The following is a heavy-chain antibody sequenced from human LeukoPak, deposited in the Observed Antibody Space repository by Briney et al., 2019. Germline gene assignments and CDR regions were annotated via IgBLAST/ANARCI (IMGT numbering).Heavy chain of an antibody. V-gene: IGHV1-18*01. CDR2: ISAYNGKT. D-gene: IGHD3-3*01. CDR3: ARRAEYYDFWSGYYTEDGVAPYYSDY. Sequence: ASVKVSCKASGYTFTSYGISWVRQAPGQGLEWMGWISAYNGKTNYAQKLQGRVTMTTDTSTSTAYMELRSLRSDDTAVYYCARRAEYYDFWSGYYTEDGVAPYYSDYWGQGTLVTVSS. CDR1: GYTFTSYG. J-gene: IGHJ4*02.